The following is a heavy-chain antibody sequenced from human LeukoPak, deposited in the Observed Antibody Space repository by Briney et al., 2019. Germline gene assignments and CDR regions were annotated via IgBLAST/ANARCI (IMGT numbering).Heavy chain of an antibody. CDR1: AFTFSSYS. V-gene: IGHV3-48*01. CDR3: ARAAKWEFYHYYMDV. Sequence: GGSLRLSCVASAFTFSSYSMIWVRQAPGKGLEWISYISNGSGNRYYADSVKGRFTISRDNAKNLLYLQMNNLIADDTAVYYCARAAKWEFYHYYMDVWGKGTTVAVSS. J-gene: IGHJ6*03. CDR2: ISNGSGNR. D-gene: IGHD1-26*01.